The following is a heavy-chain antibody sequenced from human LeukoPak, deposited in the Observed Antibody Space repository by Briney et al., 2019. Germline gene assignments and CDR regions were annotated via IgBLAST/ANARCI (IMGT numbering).Heavy chain of an antibody. CDR3: ARDLRTPSDTNIAIDY. Sequence: GGSLRLSCAASGFTFSSYSMNWVRQAPGKGLEWVSYISSSSSTIYYADSVKGRFTISRDNAKNSLYLQMNSLRAEDTAVYYCARDLRTPSDTNIAIDYWGQGTLVTVSS. CDR2: ISSSSSTI. V-gene: IGHV3-48*01. D-gene: IGHD4-23*01. CDR1: GFTFSSYS. J-gene: IGHJ4*02.